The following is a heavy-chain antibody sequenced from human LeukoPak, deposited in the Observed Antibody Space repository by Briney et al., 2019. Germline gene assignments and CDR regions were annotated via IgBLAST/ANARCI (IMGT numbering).Heavy chain of an antibody. CDR3: ARSPYYDILTGYYSTSNWFDP. D-gene: IGHD3-9*01. CDR1: GYTFTSYG. CDR2: ISAYNGNT. Sequence: ASVKVSCKASGYTFTSYGIGWVRQAPGQGLEWMGWISAYNGNTNYAQKLQGRVTMTTDTSTSTAYMELRSLRSDDTAVYYCARSPYYDILTGYYSTSNWFDPWGQGTLVTVSS. V-gene: IGHV1-18*01. J-gene: IGHJ5*02.